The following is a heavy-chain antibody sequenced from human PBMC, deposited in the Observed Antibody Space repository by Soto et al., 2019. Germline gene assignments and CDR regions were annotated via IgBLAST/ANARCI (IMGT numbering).Heavy chain of an antibody. J-gene: IGHJ4*02. CDR2: IFYSGTT. V-gene: IGHV4-39*01. D-gene: IGHD4-17*01. CDR3: ATHGGYKAPLRS. CDR1: GGSISDTTYY. Sequence: SETLSLTCTVSGGSISDTTYYWGWIRQPPGKGLEWIGSIFYSGTTYYNPSLKSRVTISVDTSKNQFSLQLSSVTAADTAVYHCATHGGYKAPLRSWGQGALVT.